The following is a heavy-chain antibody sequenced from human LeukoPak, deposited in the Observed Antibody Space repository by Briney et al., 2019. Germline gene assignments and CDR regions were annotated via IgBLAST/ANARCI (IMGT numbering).Heavy chain of an antibody. Sequence: GGSLRLSCAASGFTFRDYWMNWVRQAPGKGLEWVASIKQDGSEKYYVDSVRGRFTISRDNSKNTLYLQMNSLRAEDTAVYYCARGVTYYYDSSGYYNPHFDYWGQGTLVTVSS. V-gene: IGHV3-7*02. CDR3: ARGVTYYYDSSGYYNPHFDY. J-gene: IGHJ4*02. CDR1: GFTFRDYW. D-gene: IGHD3-22*01. CDR2: IKQDGSEK.